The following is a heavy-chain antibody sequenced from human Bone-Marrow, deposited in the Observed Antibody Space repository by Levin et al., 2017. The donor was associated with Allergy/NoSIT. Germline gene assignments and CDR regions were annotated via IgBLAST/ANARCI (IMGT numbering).Heavy chain of an antibody. CDR2: ISSSGSYI. J-gene: IGHJ4*02. Sequence: PGESLKISCTASGFAFGRHTMHWVRQAPGKGLEWVASISSSGSYIFYADSLKGRFTISRDNAKNSLYLQMHSLRGDETAVYYCARDSLGYSSSWYFFDLWGQGTLVTVSS. CDR1: GFAFGRHT. D-gene: IGHD6-13*01. V-gene: IGHV3-21*01. CDR3: ARDSLGYSSSWYFFDL.